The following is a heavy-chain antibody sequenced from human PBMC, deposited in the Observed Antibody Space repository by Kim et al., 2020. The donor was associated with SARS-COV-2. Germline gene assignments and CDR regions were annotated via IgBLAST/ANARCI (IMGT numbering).Heavy chain of an antibody. D-gene: IGHD6-19*01. Sequence: SETLSLICIVSGGSIRSNNYYWGWIRQPPGKGLEWIGSIFYTGSTYYNPSLKSRVTISLDTSKNQFSLKLGSVTAADTAVYYCARVHSTLCHTSGWVCPFDYWGQGTLVTVSS. CDR2: IFYTGST. CDR3: ARVHSTLCHTSGWVCPFDY. V-gene: IGHV4-39*07. J-gene: IGHJ4*02. CDR1: GGSIRSNNYY.